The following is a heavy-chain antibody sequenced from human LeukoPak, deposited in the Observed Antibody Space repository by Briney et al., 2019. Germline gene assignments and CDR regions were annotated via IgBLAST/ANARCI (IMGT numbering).Heavy chain of an antibody. J-gene: IGHJ4*02. CDR1: GGSFSGYY. D-gene: IGHD1-26*01. CDR2: INHSGST. Sequence: SETLSLTCAVYGGSFSGYYWSCIRQPPGKGLEWIGGINHSGSTNYNPSLKSRVTISVDTSKNQFSLKLSSVTAADTAVYYCASQSFAPFQVGPETPIESWGQGTLVTVSS. CDR3: ASQSFAPFQVGPETPIES. V-gene: IGHV4-34*01.